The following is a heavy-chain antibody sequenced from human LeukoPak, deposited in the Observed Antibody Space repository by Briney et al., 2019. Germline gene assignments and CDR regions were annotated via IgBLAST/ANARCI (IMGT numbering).Heavy chain of an antibody. CDR1: GFTFSSYA. J-gene: IGHJ4*02. D-gene: IGHD3-22*01. CDR2: ISYDGSNK. V-gene: IGHV3-30-3*01. CDR3: ARGLLNSYYYDSSGYY. Sequence: PGGSLRLSCAASGFTFSSYAMHWVRQAPGKGLEWVAVISYDGSNKYYADSVRGRFTISRDNSKNTLYLQMNSLRAEDTAVYYCARGLLNSYYYDSSGYYWGQGTLVTVSS.